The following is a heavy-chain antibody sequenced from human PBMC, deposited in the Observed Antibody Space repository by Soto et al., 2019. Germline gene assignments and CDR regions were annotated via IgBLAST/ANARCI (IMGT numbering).Heavy chain of an antibody. D-gene: IGHD5-18*01. V-gene: IGHV3-53*01. CDR1: GLSVTANY. CDR2: IYRGGGT. CDR3: ARRDDSETFDI. J-gene: IGHJ3*02. Sequence: VHLVESGGGLIQPGGSLRLICGASGLSVTANYMTWVRQAPGRGLEWLSIIYRGGGTYYADSLKGRAIISRDGSRNMVFLQMNSLTAEDAGVYYCARRDDSETFDIWGRGTAVNVSS.